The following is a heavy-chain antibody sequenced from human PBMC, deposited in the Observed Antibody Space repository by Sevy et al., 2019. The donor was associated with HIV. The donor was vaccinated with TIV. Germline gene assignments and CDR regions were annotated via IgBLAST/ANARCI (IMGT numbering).Heavy chain of an antibody. CDR3: AREIWSGYYRPPMFDY. J-gene: IGHJ4*02. D-gene: IGHD3-3*01. Sequence: SETLSLTCTVSGGSISSYYWSWIRQPAGKGLEWIGRIYTSGSTKYNPSLKSRVTMSVDTSKNQFSLKLSSVTAADTAVYYCAREIWSGYYRPPMFDYWSQGTLVTVSS. V-gene: IGHV4-4*07. CDR2: IYTSGST. CDR1: GGSISSYY.